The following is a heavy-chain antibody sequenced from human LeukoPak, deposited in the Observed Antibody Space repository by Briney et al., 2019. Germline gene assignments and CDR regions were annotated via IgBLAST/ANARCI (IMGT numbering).Heavy chain of an antibody. CDR3: ARDIPYEVTFGGVTVMGSFVLDY. J-gene: IGHJ4*02. CDR2: INAGNGNT. V-gene: IGHV1-3*01. CDR1: GYTFTSYA. Sequence: ASVKVSCKASGYTFTSYAMHWVRQAPGQRLEWMGWINAGNGNTKYSQKFQGRVTLTRDTSTTTVYMELSSLRSEDTAVYYCARDIPYEVTFGGVTVMGSFVLDYWGQGTLVTVSS. D-gene: IGHD3-16*02.